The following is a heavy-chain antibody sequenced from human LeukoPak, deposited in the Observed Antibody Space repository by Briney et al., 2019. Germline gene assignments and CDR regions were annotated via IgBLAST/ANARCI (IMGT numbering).Heavy chain of an antibody. V-gene: IGHV1-8*01. CDR1: WDTFTIYD. J-gene: IGHJ6*03. CDR3: ARAPSWSGFSSYYYMDV. Sequence: GSVKVSCKASWDTFTIYDINWGREGTGQRRWGMGWMNPNSGNTGYAQKFQGRVTMTRNTSISTAYMELSSLRSEDTAVYYCARAPSWSGFSSYYYMDVWGKGTTVTVSS. CDR2: MNPNSGNT. D-gene: IGHD3-3*01.